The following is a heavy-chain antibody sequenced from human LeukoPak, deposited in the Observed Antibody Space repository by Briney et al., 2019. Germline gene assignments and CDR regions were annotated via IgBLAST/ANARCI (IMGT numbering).Heavy chain of an antibody. Sequence: GGSLRLSCAASGFTFSSYSMNWVRQAPGKGLEWVSYVSSSSSTIYYADSVKGRFTISRDNAKNSLYLQMNSLRAEDTAVYYCAGAYDYVWGSYRPYYFDYWGQGTLVTVSS. D-gene: IGHD3-16*02. J-gene: IGHJ4*02. CDR1: GFTFSSYS. V-gene: IGHV3-48*01. CDR3: AGAYDYVWGSYRPYYFDY. CDR2: VSSSSSTI.